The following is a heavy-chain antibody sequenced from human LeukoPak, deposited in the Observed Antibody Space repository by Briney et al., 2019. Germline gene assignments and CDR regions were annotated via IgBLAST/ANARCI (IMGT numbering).Heavy chain of an antibody. CDR3: ARDSEDSSGYYDY. J-gene: IGHJ4*02. CDR2: IWYDGSNK. CDR1: GFTFSSYG. Sequence: GGSLRLSCAASGFTFSSYGMHWVRQAPGKGLEWVAVIWYDGSNKYYADSVKGRFTISRDNSKNTLYLQMNSLRAEDTAVYYCARDSEDSSGYYDYWGQGTLVTVSS. V-gene: IGHV3-33*01. D-gene: IGHD3-22*01.